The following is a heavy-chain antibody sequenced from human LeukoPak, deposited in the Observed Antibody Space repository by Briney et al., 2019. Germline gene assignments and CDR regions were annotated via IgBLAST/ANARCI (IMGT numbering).Heavy chain of an antibody. CDR2: ISGSGGST. V-gene: IGHV3-23*01. J-gene: IGHJ4*02. CDR3: AKVVGATTRGYFDY. Sequence: GGSLRLSCAASGFTLSSYEMHWVRQAPGKGLEWVSTISGSGGSTYYADSVKGRFTISRDNSKNSLYLQMSSLRAEDTALYYCAKVVGATTRGYFDYWGQGTLVTVSS. D-gene: IGHD1-26*01. CDR1: GFTLSSYE.